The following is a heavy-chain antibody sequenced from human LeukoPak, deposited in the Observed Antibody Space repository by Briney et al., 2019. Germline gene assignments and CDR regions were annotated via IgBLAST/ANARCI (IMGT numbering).Heavy chain of an antibody. V-gene: IGHV3-33*01. CDR3: ARDYYGDHRRFDY. J-gene: IGHJ4*02. CDR2: IWYDGSNK. CDR1: GFTFSSYG. D-gene: IGHD4-17*01. Sequence: SLRLSCAASGFTFSSYGMHWVRQAPGKGLEWVAVIWYDGSNKYYADSVKGRFTISRDNSKNTLYLQMNSLRAEDTAVYHCARDYYGDHRRFDYWGQGTLVTVSS.